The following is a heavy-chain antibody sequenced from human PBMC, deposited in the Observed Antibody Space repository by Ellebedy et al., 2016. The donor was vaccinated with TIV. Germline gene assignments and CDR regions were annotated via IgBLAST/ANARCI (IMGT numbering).Heavy chain of an antibody. J-gene: IGHJ5*02. CDR3: ARDGALLLWYGTDL. CDR1: GYAIKSDYS. D-gene: IGHD3-10*01. CDR2: IRHTGTT. Sequence: MPSETLSLTCSVSGYAIKSDYSWGWFRQPPGKGLEWIGTIRHTGTTYYNPSLKSRLTMSIEESKNQFSLRLSSVTAADTAVYYCARDGALLLWYGTDLWGQGALVTVSS. V-gene: IGHV4-38-2*02.